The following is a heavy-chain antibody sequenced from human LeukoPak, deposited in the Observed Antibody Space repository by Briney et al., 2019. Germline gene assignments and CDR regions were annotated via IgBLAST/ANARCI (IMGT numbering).Heavy chain of an antibody. J-gene: IGHJ4*02. Sequence: GGSLRLSCAASGFTFSSYAMSWVRQAPGKGLEWVSAISGSGGSTYYADSVKGRFTISRDNSKNALYLQMNSLRAEDTAVYYCAKGYCSSTSCPIDYWGQGTLVTVSS. D-gene: IGHD2-2*01. CDR1: GFTFSSYA. V-gene: IGHV3-23*01. CDR2: ISGSGGST. CDR3: AKGYCSSTSCPIDY.